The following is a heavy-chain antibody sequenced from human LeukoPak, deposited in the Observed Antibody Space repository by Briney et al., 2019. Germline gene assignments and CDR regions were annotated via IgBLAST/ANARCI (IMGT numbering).Heavy chain of an antibody. Sequence: ASVKVSCKASGYSFTNFGVSWVRQAPGQGLEWMGWISAYNGNTNYAQKLQGRVTMTTDTSTSTAYMELRSLRSDDTAVYYCARDGPLQEFDYWGQGTLVTVSS. CDR1: GYSFTNFG. D-gene: IGHD5-24*01. V-gene: IGHV1-18*01. J-gene: IGHJ4*02. CDR2: ISAYNGNT. CDR3: ARDGPLQEFDY.